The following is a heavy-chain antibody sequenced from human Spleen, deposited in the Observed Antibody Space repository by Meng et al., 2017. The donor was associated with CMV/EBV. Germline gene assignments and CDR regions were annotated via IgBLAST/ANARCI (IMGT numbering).Heavy chain of an antibody. CDR2: ISGSGGTT. CDR1: GFTFNSYA. Sequence: GESLKISCATSGFTFNSYAISWVRQAPGRGLEWVSAISGSGGTTHYADSVKGRFTVSRDNSKNTLYLQMNSLRAEDTAVYYCAKNADYYDPDWLDPWGQGTLVTVSS. J-gene: IGHJ5*02. V-gene: IGHV3-23*01. CDR3: AKNADYYDPDWLDP. D-gene: IGHD3-3*01.